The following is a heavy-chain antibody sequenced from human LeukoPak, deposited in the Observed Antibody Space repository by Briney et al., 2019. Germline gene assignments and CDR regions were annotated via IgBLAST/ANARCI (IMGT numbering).Heavy chain of an antibody. D-gene: IGHD6-19*01. CDR3: ASARGYSSEYK. Sequence: GGALRLSCAASGFTFSSYEMTWVRQAPGKGLEWVSSISSGGTTIYYADSVKGRFTISRDNSKNTLYLRMNSLRAEDMALYYCASARGYSSEYKWGQGTLVTVSS. CDR2: ISSGGTTI. V-gene: IGHV3-48*03. J-gene: IGHJ4*02. CDR1: GFTFSSYE.